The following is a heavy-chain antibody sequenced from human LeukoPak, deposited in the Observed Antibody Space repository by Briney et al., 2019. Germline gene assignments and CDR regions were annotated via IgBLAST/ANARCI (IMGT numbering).Heavy chain of an antibody. CDR3: ARDLDRYYYDSSGSDAFDI. Sequence: SETLSLTCAVYGGSFSGYYWSWIRQPPGKGPEWIGEINHSGSTNYNPSLKSRVTISVDTSKNQFSLKLSSVTAADTAVYYCARDLDRYYYDSSGSDAFDIWGQGTMVTVSS. V-gene: IGHV4-34*01. CDR1: GGSFSGYY. CDR2: INHSGST. D-gene: IGHD3-22*01. J-gene: IGHJ3*02.